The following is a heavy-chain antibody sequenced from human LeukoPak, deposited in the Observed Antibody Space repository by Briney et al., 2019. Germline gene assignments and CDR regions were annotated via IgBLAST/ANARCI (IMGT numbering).Heavy chain of an antibody. CDR1: GFILSSYE. V-gene: IGHV3-48*03. CDR2: ISSSGSTI. D-gene: IGHD3-10*01. Sequence: PGGSLKLPCAASGFILSSYEMNWVRQAPGKGLEWVSHISSSGSTIYYADSVKGRFTVSRDNAKNSLYLQMNSLRAEDTAVYYCARDFITLILGFIDPWGQGTTVTVSS. CDR3: ARDFITLILGFIDP. J-gene: IGHJ6*02.